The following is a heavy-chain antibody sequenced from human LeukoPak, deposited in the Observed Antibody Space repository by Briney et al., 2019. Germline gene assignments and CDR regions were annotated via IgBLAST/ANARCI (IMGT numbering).Heavy chain of an antibody. CDR2: INPSGGST. CDR1: GYIFTSYY. D-gene: IGHD3-10*01. V-gene: IGHV1-46*01. J-gene: IGHJ3*02. Sequence: ASVKVSCKASGYIFTSYYMHWVRQAPGQGLEWMGRINPSGGSTRYAQKFQGRVTMTRDMSTSTVYMELSSLRSEDTAVYYCARVRTTMGLEIHIWGQGTMVTVSS. CDR3: ARVRTTMGLEIHI.